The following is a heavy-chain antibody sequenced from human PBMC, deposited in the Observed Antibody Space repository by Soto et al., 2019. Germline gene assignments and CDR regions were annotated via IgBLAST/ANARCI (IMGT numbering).Heavy chain of an antibody. V-gene: IGHV4-31*03. Sequence: TLSLTCTVSSGSISSGGYHWSWIRQHPGKGLELIGYIHYTGSTYYNPSLKSRLTISVDTSKNQFSLRLSSVTAADTAVYYCARDSAIAARAFDTWGRGTMATVSS. CDR1: SGSISSGGYH. CDR2: IHYTGST. D-gene: IGHD6-6*01. J-gene: IGHJ3*02. CDR3: ARDSAIAARAFDT.